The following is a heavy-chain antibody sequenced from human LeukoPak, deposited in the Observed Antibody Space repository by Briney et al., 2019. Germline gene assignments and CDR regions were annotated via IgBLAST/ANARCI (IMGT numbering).Heavy chain of an antibody. J-gene: IGHJ4*02. CDR1: GFTFSSYG. V-gene: IGHV3-33*01. CDR2: IWYDGSNK. CDR3: ARDRRNGDEGCDY. Sequence: GGSLRLSCAASGFTFSSYGMHWVRQAPGKGLEWVATIWYDGSNKYYADSVKGRFTISRDNSKNTLSLQMYSLRAEDTAVYYCARDRRNGDEGCDYWGQGTLVTVSS. D-gene: IGHD1-1*01.